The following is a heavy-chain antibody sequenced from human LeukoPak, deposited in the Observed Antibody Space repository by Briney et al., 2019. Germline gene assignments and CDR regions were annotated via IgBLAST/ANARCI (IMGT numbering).Heavy chain of an antibody. CDR3: ARDSPIGSRNGYRIFDY. J-gene: IGHJ4*02. CDR1: GGSISSYY. V-gene: IGHV4-59*01. CDR2: IYYSGST. Sequence: PSETLSLTCTVSGGSISSYYWSWIRQPPGKGLEWIGSIYYSGSTNYNPSLKSRVTISVDTSKNQFSLKLSSVTAADTAVYFCARDSPIGSRNGYRIFDYWGQGTLVTVSS. D-gene: IGHD5-24*01.